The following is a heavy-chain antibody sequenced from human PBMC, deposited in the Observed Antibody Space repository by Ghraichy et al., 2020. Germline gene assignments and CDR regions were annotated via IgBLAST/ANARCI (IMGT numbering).Heavy chain of an antibody. Sequence: GGSLRLSCAASGFTFSSYSMNWVRQAPGKGLEWVSSISSSSSYIYYADSVKGRFTISIDNAKNSLYLQMNSLRAEDTAVYYCASEYYYDSSGYYSDAFDIWGQGTMVTVSS. J-gene: IGHJ3*02. CDR2: ISSSSSYI. CDR1: GFTFSSYS. D-gene: IGHD3-22*01. CDR3: ASEYYYDSSGYYSDAFDI. V-gene: IGHV3-21*01.